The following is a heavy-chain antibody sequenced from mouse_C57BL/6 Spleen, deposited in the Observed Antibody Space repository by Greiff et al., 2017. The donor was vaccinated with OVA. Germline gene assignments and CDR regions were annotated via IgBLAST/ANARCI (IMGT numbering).Heavy chain of an antibody. CDR1: GYAFSSYW. V-gene: IGHV1-80*01. Sequence: QVQLQQSGAELVKPGASVKISCKASGYAFSSYWMNWVKQRPGKGLEWIGQIYPGDGDTNYNGKFKGKATLTADKSSSTAYMQLSSLASEDSAVYFCARDNDRTGAMDYWGQGTSVTVSS. CDR3: ARDNDRTGAMDY. CDR2: IYPGDGDT. J-gene: IGHJ4*01. D-gene: IGHD1-1*01.